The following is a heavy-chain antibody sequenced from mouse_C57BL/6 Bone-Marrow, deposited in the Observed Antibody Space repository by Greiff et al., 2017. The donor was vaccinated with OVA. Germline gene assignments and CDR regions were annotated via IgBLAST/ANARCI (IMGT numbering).Heavy chain of an antibody. CDR3: AGDDNLPYFDY. CDR1: GFTFSSYA. Sequence: VQLQQSGGGLVKPGGSLKLSCAASGFTFSSYAMSWVRQTPEKRLEWVATISDGGSYTYYPDNVKGRFTISRDTSKNHHYLQRRQMKSEYTAMYYGAGDDNLPYFDYWGQGTTLTVSS. J-gene: IGHJ2*01. D-gene: IGHD5-5*01. CDR2: ISDGGSYT. V-gene: IGHV5-4*01.